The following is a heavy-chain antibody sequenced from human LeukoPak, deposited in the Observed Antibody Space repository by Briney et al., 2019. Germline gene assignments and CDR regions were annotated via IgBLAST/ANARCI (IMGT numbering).Heavy chain of an antibody. CDR3: ARSGRFLEWLSFFDY. V-gene: IGHV1-69*13. CDR2: IIPIFGTA. D-gene: IGHD3-3*01. CDR1: GGTFSSYA. Sequence: ASVNVSCKASGGTFSSYAISWVRQAPGQGLEWMGGIIPIFGTANYAQKFQGRVTITADESTSTAYMELSSLRSEDTAVYYCARSGRFLEWLSFFDYWGQGTLVTVSS. J-gene: IGHJ4*02.